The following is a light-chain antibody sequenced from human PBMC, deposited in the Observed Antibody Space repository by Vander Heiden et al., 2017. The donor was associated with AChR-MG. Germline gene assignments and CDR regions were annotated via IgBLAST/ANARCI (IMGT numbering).Light chain of an antibody. V-gene: IGLV2-11*01. CDR1: SSDVGAYKF. CDR3: CSYAGSYTLEV. J-gene: IGLJ2*01. CDR2: DVT. Sequence: QSALTHPRSVSGSPGQSVTISCTGSSSDVGAYKFVSWYQQHPGKAPRLIIYDVTKRPSGVPDRFSGSKSGNTASLTISGLQAEDEADYHCCSYAGSYTLEVFGGGTKLTVL.